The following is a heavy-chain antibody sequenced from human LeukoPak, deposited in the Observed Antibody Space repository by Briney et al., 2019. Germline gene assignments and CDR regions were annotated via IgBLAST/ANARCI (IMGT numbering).Heavy chain of an antibody. V-gene: IGHV4-61*01. Sequence: SETLSLTCTVSGGSISSSSYYWSWIRQPPGKGLEWIGYIYYSGSTNYNPSLKSRVTISVDTSKNQFSLKLSSVTAADTAVYYCARSVVVVAASNYYYYMDVWGKGTTVTVSS. CDR1: GGSISSSSYY. J-gene: IGHJ6*03. D-gene: IGHD2-15*01. CDR2: IYYSGST. CDR3: ARSVVVVAASNYYYYMDV.